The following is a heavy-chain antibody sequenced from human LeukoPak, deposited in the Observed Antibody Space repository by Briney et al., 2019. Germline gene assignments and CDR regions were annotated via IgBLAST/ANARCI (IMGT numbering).Heavy chain of an antibody. CDR1: GYTFTSYY. CDR2: INPSGGST. D-gene: IGHD5-18*01. V-gene: IGHV1-46*01. J-gene: IGHJ4*02. CDR3: ARERVTHYFDY. Sequence: ASVKVSCKASGYTFTSYYMHWVRQAPGQGLEWMGIINPSGGSTSYAQKFQGRVTMTRDMSTSTVYMELSSLSSEDTAVYYCARERVTHYFDYWGQGTLVTVSS.